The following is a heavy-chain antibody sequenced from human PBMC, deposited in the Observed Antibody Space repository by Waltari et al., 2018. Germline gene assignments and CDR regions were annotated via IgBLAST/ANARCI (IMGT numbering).Heavy chain of an antibody. V-gene: IGHV3-7*01. CDR3: TKGWAMGV. D-gene: IGHD1-26*01. J-gene: IGHJ6*04. Sequence: EVQLVESGGGLVQPGESLRLSCAASGFTISNSWMTWVRQAPGKGLECVAIIKQDGNEKHYVDSVRGLFTISTENAQNSVHLQMDRLRVEDTAVYYCTKGWAMGVWGKGTTVAVSS. CDR2: IKQDGNEK. CDR1: GFTISNSW.